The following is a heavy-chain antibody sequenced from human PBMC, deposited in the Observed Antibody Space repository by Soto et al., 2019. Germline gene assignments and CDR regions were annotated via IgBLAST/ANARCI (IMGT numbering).Heavy chain of an antibody. J-gene: IGHJ3*02. V-gene: IGHV1-2*04. CDR1: GYTFTGYY. Sequence: GASVKVSCKASGYTFTGYYMHWVRQAPGQGLEWMGWINPNSGGTNYAQKFQGWVTMTRDTSISTAYMELSRLRSDDTAVYYCASSYCSGGSCYSEAFDIWGQGTMVTVSS. CDR2: INPNSGGT. D-gene: IGHD2-15*01. CDR3: ASSYCSGGSCYSEAFDI.